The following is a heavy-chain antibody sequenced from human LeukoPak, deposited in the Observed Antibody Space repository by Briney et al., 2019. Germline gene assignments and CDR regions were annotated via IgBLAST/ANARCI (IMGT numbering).Heavy chain of an antibody. D-gene: IGHD1-7*01. J-gene: IGHJ4*02. V-gene: IGHV3-7*01. Sequence: GGSLRLSCAASGFTFSGFWMSWVRQTPGKGLEWVANIKQDGSEKYYVDSVKGRFTISRDNAKNSLSLQKNGLRVEDTAVYYCARAGSFWHYVYWGQGTLVTVSS. CDR2: IKQDGSEK. CDR3: ARAGSFWHYVY. CDR1: GFTFSGFW.